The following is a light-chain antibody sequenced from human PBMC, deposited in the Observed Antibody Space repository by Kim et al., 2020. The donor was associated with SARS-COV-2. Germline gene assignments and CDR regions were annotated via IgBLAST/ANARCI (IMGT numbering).Light chain of an antibody. Sequence: GGRSALHCRGSQNGDSNVAWDQQKPGPAHRLIIHGEATRASGTPTRFSGSGSGTEFTLSISSLQSEDFAIYYCQQYNNRPPMYTFGQGTKLEI. CDR2: GEA. J-gene: IGKJ2*01. CDR3: QQYNNRPPMYT. V-gene: IGKV3-15*01. CDR1: QNGDSN.